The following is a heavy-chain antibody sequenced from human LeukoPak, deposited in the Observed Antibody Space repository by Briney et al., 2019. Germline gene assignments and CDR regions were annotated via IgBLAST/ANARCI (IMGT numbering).Heavy chain of an antibody. D-gene: IGHD6-25*01. V-gene: IGHV4-39*01. Sequence: SETLSLTCSVSGGSISNGEYYWGWIRQAPGRGLEWIGCRFYGGINHYNPSLKSRATISVDTSKNQFSLKLTSVTAADAAMYYCARQLPTAAADTRGYFEHWGQGTVVTVSS. CDR1: GGSISNGEYY. CDR2: RFYGGIN. CDR3: ARQLPTAAADTRGYFEH. J-gene: IGHJ4*01.